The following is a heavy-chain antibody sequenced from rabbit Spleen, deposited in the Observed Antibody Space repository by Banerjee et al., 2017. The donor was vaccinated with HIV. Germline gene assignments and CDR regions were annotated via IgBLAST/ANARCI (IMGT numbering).Heavy chain of an antibody. V-gene: IGHV1S40*01. D-gene: IGHD8-1*01. CDR2: IDPVFGIT. CDR3: ARDGAGGSYFAL. CDR1: GVSFSNYY. Sequence: QSLEESGGDLVKPGASLTLTCTASGVSFSNYYMNWVRQAPGKGLEWIGYIDPVFGITYYASWVNGRFSISRENAQNTVFLQMTSLTAADTATYFCARDGAGGSYFALWGQGTLVTVS. J-gene: IGHJ3*01.